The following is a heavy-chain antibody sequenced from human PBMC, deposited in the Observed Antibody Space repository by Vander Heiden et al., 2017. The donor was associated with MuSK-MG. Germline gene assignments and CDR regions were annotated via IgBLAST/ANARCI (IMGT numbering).Heavy chain of an antibody. J-gene: IGHJ4*02. CDR2: IIPIFGTA. CDR3: ARDGGCSGGSCYSGGHDY. CDR1: GGTFSSYA. Sequence: QVQLVQSGAEVKKPGSSVKVSCKASGGTFSSYAISWVRQAPGQGLEWMGGIIPIFGTANYAQKFQGRVTITADKSTSTAYMELSSLRSEDTAVYYCARDGGCSGGSCYSGGHDYWGQGTRGTVSS. V-gene: IGHV1-69*06. D-gene: IGHD2-15*01.